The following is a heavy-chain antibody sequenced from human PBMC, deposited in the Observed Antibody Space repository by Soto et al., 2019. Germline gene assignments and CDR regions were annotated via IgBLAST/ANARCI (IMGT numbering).Heavy chain of an antibody. D-gene: IGHD5-12*01. Sequence: EVQLLESGGGLVQPGGSLRLSCAASGFTFTDYAMTWVRQAPGKGLVWVSSISGSASSTFYAGSVKGRFTISRDNSRNTVSLQLNSLRAEDTAVYYCAKASSTISPDYWGQGTLGTVSS. CDR2: ISGSASST. J-gene: IGHJ4*02. V-gene: IGHV3-23*01. CDR3: AKASSTISPDY. CDR1: GFTFTDYA.